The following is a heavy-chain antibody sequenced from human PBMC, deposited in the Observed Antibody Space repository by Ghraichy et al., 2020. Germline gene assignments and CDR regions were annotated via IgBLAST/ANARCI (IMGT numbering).Heavy chain of an antibody. Sequence: GGSLRLSCVASGFTFSSYSMRWVRQAPGKGLEWVSGIGGNGGRTYYADSVKGRFTISRDNSKNTLFLQMTSLRADDTAIYYCAKVPVDAADYLSPAVDSWGQGTLVTVSS. J-gene: IGHJ5*01. CDR2: IGGNGGRT. CDR3: AKVPVDAADYLSPAVDS. CDR1: GFTFSSYS. D-gene: IGHD2-15*01. V-gene: IGHV3-23*01.